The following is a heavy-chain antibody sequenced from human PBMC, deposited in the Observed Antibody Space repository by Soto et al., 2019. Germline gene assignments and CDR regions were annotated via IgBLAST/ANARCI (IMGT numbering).Heavy chain of an antibody. CDR1: GGSISSGDYY. D-gene: IGHD2-15*01. Sequence: QVQLQESGPGLVKPSQTLSLTCTVSGGSISSGDYYWSWIRQHPGKGLEGIGYIYYSGSTYYNPDLQLRVPISADTSKKQFPVKLSSVTAADTAVYSWARWSSGSRQGFDPWGPGTLVTVS. CDR3: ARWSSGSRQGFDP. J-gene: IGHJ5*02. V-gene: IGHV4-31*03. CDR2: IYYSGST.